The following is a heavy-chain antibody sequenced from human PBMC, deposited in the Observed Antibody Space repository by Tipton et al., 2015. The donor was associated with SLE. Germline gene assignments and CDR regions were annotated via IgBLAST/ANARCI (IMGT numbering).Heavy chain of an antibody. CDR2: IYSGGST. J-gene: IGHJ4*02. CDR3: AKDLTLIIASLWDY. CDR1: GFTVSSNY. Sequence: GSLRLSCAASGFTVSSNYMSWVRQAPGKGLEWVSVIYSGGSTYYADSVKGRFTISRDNSKNTLYLQMSSLRADDTAVYYCAKDLTLIIASLWDYWGQGTLVTVSS. D-gene: IGHD3-22*01. V-gene: IGHV3-53*01.